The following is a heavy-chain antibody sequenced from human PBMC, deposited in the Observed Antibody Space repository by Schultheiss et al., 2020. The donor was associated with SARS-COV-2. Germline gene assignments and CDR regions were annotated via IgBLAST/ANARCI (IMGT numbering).Heavy chain of an antibody. V-gene: IGHV3-73*01. D-gene: IGHD6-19*01. CDR1: GFTFSGSA. J-gene: IGHJ3*02. CDR3: TRVAVAGTGAFDI. Sequence: GGSLRLSCAASGFTFSGSAMHWVRQASGKGLEWVGRIRSKANSYATAYAASVKGRFTISRDDSESIAYLQMNSLKTEDTAVYYCTRVAVAGTGAFDIWGQGTMVTVSS. CDR2: IRSKANSYAT.